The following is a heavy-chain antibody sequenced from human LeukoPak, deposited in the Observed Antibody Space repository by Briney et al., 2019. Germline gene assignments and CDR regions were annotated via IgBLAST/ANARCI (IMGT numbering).Heavy chain of an antibody. D-gene: IGHD5-24*01. Sequence: GGSLRLSCAASGFTFSSYAMHWVRQAPGKGLEWVAVISYDGCNKYYADSVKGRFTISRDNSKNTLYLQMNSLRAEDTAEYYCARAHKRWLQEPFDYWGQGTLVTVSS. CDR3: ARAHKRWLQEPFDY. J-gene: IGHJ4*02. V-gene: IGHV3-30-3*01. CDR2: ISYDGCNK. CDR1: GFTFSSYA.